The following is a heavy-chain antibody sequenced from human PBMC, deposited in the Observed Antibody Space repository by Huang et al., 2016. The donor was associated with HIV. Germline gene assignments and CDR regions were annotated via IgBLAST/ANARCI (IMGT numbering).Heavy chain of an antibody. J-gene: IGHJ6*03. D-gene: IGHD4-17*01. Sequence: QVQLVQSGAEVKTPGASVKVSCKASGYTFSSHDINWVRQAPGQGLEWMGWMNPKSGHTGYSQKFQGRVNITRSTSITMAYMELSSLRSADTAVYYCVRGTRYGDYGLRHYYYYMDVWGKGTTVTVSS. CDR2: MNPKSGHT. V-gene: IGHV1-8*01. CDR3: VRGTRYGDYGLRHYYYYMDV. CDR1: GYTFSSHD.